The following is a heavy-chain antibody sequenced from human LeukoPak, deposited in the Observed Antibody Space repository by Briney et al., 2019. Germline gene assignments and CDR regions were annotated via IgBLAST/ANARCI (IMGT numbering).Heavy chain of an antibody. J-gene: IGHJ3*02. V-gene: IGHV3-30*02. D-gene: IGHD3-22*01. CDR2: IVYDGSDK. Sequence: PGGSLRLSCAASGFTFSSYGMHRVRQAPGKGLEWVAFIVYDGSDKYYADSVKGRFTISRDNSKNTLYLQMNSLRAEDTAVYYCAVPYYYDSSGYHDAFDIWGQGTMVTVSS. CDR3: AVPYYYDSSGYHDAFDI. CDR1: GFTFSSYG.